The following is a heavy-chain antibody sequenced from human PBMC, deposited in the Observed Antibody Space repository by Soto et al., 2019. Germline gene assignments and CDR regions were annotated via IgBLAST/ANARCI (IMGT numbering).Heavy chain of an antibody. J-gene: IGHJ4*02. V-gene: IGHV1-18*01. Sequence: ASVKVSCKASGYTFTSYGISWVRQAPGQGLEWMGWISAYNGDTNYAQKLQGRVTMTTDASTSTAYMELRSLRSDDTAMYYCARDHAGSGWFRFDYWGQGTLVTVSS. CDR3: ARDHAGSGWFRFDY. D-gene: IGHD6-19*01. CDR1: GYTFTSYG. CDR2: ISAYNGDT.